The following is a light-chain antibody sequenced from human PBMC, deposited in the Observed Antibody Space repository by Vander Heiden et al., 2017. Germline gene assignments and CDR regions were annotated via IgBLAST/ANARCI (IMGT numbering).Light chain of an antibody. CDR2: AAS. CDR1: QGIRND. Sequence: DIQMPRSPSSLSASVGDRVTITYPASQGIRNDLGSHHLVPGKVPKRLIYAASRSHSGLPSRFSGSGSATEITLISSMLQPDDFATYYSQQHNSSPKTFGQGTKVEIK. V-gene: IGKV1-17*01. CDR3: QQHNSSPKT. J-gene: IGKJ1*01.